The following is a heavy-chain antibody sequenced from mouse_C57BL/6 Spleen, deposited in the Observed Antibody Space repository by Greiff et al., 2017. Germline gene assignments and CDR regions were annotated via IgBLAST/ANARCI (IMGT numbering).Heavy chain of an antibody. CDR3: ARSGDGYGYAMDY. D-gene: IGHD2-2*01. CDR2: INPYNGDT. Sequence: VQLKESGPELVKPGDSVKISCKASGYSFTGYFMNWVMQSHGKSLEWIGRINPYNGDTFYNQKFKGKATLTVDKSSSTAHMELRSLTSEDSAVYYCARSGDGYGYAMDYWGQGTSVTVSS. V-gene: IGHV1-20*01. J-gene: IGHJ4*01. CDR1: GYSFTGYF.